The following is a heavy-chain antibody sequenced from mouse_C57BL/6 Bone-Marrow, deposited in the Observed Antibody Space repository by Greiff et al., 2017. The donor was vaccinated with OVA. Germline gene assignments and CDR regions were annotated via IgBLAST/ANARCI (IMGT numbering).Heavy chain of an antibody. CDR2: INPNNGGT. J-gene: IGHJ4*01. CDR1: GYTFTDYY. Sequence: EVQLQQSGPELVKPGASVKISCKASGYTFTDYYMNWVKQSHGKSLEWIGDINPNNGGTSYNQKFKGKATLTVDKSSSTAYMELRSLTSEDSAVYYCARCYYGSSYVGFYDAMDYWGQGTSVTVSS. V-gene: IGHV1-26*01. D-gene: IGHD1-1*01. CDR3: ARCYYGSSYVGFYDAMDY.